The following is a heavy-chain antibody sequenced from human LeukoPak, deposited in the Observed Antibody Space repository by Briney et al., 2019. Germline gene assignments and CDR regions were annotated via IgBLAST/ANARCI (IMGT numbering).Heavy chain of an antibody. J-gene: IGHJ4*02. CDR1: GYSFTSYW. Sequence: GESLKISCKDSGYSFTSYWMGWVRRMPGKGLEWMGIIFPSDSDTRYSPSFQGQVTISADKSVSTAYLQWSSLKASDTAMYYCAKVRGTGGFVIDYWGQGTLVTVSS. D-gene: IGHD2-8*02. CDR2: IFPSDSDT. V-gene: IGHV5-51*01. CDR3: AKVRGTGGFVIDY.